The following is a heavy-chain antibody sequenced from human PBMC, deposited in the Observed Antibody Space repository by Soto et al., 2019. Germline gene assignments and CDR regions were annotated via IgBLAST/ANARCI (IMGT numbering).Heavy chain of an antibody. Sequence: QVQLVQSGAEVKKPGASVKVSCRASGYTFTSYVISWVRQAPGQGLEWMGWISAYNGNTNFAQKLQGRVTMTTDTSKNTAYMELRSLRSDDTAVYYCARVVATVAGPYGMDVWGQGTTVTVSS. CDR3: ARVVATVAGPYGMDV. V-gene: IGHV1-18*01. J-gene: IGHJ6*02. D-gene: IGHD6-19*01. CDR2: ISAYNGNT. CDR1: GYTFTSYV.